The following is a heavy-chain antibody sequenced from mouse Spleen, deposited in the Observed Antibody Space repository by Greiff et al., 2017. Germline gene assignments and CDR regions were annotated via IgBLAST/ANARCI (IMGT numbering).Heavy chain of an antibody. D-gene: IGHD2-2*01. CDR3: ARDYGYEKDY. J-gene: IGHJ2*01. CDR1: GYTFTDYY. V-gene: IGHV1-26*01. CDR2: INPNNGGT. Sequence: EVQLQQSGPELVKPGASVKISCKASGYTFTDYYMNWVKQSHGKSLEWIGDINPNNGGTSYNQKFKGKATLTVDKSSSTAYMELRSLTSEDSAVYYCARDYGYEKDYWGQGTTLTVSS.